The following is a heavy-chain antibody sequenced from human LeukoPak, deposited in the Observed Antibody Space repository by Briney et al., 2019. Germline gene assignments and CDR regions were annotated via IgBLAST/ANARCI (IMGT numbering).Heavy chain of an antibody. D-gene: IGHD6-19*01. CDR2: ISSSSSTI. CDR1: GFTFSSYS. J-gene: IGHJ4*02. V-gene: IGHV3-48*01. Sequence: GGSLRLSCAASGFTFSSYSMNWVRQAPGKGLEWVSYISSSSSTIYYADFVKGRFTISRDNAKNSLYLQMNSLRAEDTAVYYCARGSGYSSGWYWGQGTLVTVSS. CDR3: ARGSGYSSGWY.